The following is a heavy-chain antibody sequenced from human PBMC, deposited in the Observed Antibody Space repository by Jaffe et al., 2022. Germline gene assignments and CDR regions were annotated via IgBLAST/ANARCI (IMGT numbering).Heavy chain of an antibody. Sequence: QVQLVESGGGVVQPGGSLRLSCAASGFTFSSYGMHWVRQAPGKGLEWVAFIRYDGSNKYYADSVKGRFTISRDNSKNTLYLQMNSLRAEDTAVYYCAKDSIVGANGVHAFDIWGQGTMVTVSS. D-gene: IGHD1-26*01. CDR3: AKDSIVGANGVHAFDI. CDR2: IRYDGSNK. J-gene: IGHJ3*02. V-gene: IGHV3-30*02. CDR1: GFTFSSYG.